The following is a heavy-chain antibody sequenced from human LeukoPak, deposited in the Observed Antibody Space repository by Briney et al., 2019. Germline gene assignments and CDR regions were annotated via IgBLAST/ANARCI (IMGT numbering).Heavy chain of an antibody. J-gene: IGHJ5*02. CDR1: GFTFSSYS. D-gene: IGHD1-26*01. CDR3: ARELAGAIDSGGFDP. V-gene: IGHV3-21*01. Sequence: GGSLRLSCAASGFTFSSYSMNWVHQAPGKGLEWVSSISSSSSYIYYADSVKGRFTISRDNAKNSLYLQMNSLRAEDTAVYYCARELAGAIDSGGFDPWGQGTLVTVSS. CDR2: ISSSSSYI.